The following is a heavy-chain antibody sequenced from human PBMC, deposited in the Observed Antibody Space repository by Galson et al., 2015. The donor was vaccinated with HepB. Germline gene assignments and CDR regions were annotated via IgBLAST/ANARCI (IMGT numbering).Heavy chain of an antibody. CDR2: ISTGGRDT. V-gene: IGHV3-23*01. CDR3: ATKRY. Sequence: SLRLSCAASGFTFSSHAMSWVRQAPGKRLTWVSGISTGGRDTYYIDSVKGRFTISRDNSRNTVYLQMDSLRAEDTAVYYCATKRYWGHGTLVTVSS. J-gene: IGHJ4*01. D-gene: IGHD1-1*01. CDR1: GFTFSSHA.